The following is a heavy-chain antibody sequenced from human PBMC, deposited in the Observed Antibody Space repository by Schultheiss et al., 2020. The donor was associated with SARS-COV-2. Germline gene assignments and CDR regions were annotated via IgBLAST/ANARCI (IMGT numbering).Heavy chain of an antibody. CDR3: AKDLGAYYYYYGMDV. CDR1: GFTFSSYS. Sequence: SCAASGFTFSSYSMNWVRQAPGKGLEWISYINSYSSNILYADSVKGRFTISRDNSKNTLYLQMNSLRAEDTAVYYCAKDLGAYYYYYGMDVWGQGNTVTVSS. V-gene: IGHV3-48*01. J-gene: IGHJ6*02. D-gene: IGHD3-16*01. CDR2: INSYSSNI.